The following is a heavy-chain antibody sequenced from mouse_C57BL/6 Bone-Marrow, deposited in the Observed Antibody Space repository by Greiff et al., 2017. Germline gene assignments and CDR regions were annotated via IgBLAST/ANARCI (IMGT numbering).Heavy chain of an antibody. Sequence: QVQLQQPGAELVKPGASVKLSCKASGYTFTSYWMHWLKQRPGQGLEWIGMIHPNSGSTNYNEKFKSKATLTVDKSSSTAYMQLSSLTSEDAAVYYCARGGYYGNPAWFAYWGQGTLVTVSA. CDR1: GYTFTSYW. CDR2: IHPNSGST. D-gene: IGHD2-1*01. CDR3: ARGGYYGNPAWFAY. V-gene: IGHV1-64*01. J-gene: IGHJ3*01.